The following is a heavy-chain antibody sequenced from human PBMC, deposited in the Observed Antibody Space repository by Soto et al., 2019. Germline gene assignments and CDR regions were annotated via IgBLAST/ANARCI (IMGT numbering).Heavy chain of an antibody. CDR3: ARQYGYNYGHIEH. D-gene: IGHD5-18*01. CDR1: GGSISRIGYY. J-gene: IGHJ4*02. CDR2: IYYNGVA. Sequence: SETLSLTCTVSGGSISRIGYYWGWVRQPPGKWLEWIGSIYYNGVAHYSPSLETRLTISVDTSKNHFSLKLNSVTAADTAVYYCARQYGYNYGHIEHWGQGTVVTVS. V-gene: IGHV4-39*01.